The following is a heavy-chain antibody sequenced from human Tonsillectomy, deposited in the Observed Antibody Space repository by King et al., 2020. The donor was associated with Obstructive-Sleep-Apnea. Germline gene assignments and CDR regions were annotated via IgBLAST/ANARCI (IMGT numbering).Heavy chain of an antibody. Sequence: VQLQESGPGLVKPSQTLSLTCSVSGGSISSSDYYWSWIRQHPGKGLEWIGYIYYTGNTLYNPSLKSRAMISLDTSKNQFSLKLSSVTAAETAVYYCARFSLALTTMCDRWRQGPL. J-gene: IGHJ4*02. CDR1: GGSISSSDYY. CDR2: IYYTGNT. D-gene: IGHD4-11*01. V-gene: IGHV4-31*02. CDR3: ARFSLALTTMCDR.